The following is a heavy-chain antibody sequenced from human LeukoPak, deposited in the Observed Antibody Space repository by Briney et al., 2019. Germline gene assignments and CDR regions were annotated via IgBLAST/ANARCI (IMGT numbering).Heavy chain of an antibody. Sequence: ASVKVSCKASGGTFSSYAISWVRQAPGQGLEWMGGIIPIFGTANYVQKFQGRVTITADESTSTAYMELSSLRSEDTAVYYCARADGRMDGSGSYYNRYYYYGMDVWGKGTTVTVSS. CDR2: IIPIFGTA. V-gene: IGHV1-69*13. CDR1: GGTFSSYA. D-gene: IGHD3-10*01. J-gene: IGHJ6*04. CDR3: ARADGRMDGSGSYYNRYYYYGMDV.